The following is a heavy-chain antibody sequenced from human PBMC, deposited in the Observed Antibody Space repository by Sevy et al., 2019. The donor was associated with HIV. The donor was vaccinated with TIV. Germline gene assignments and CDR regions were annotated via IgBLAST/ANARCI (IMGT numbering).Heavy chain of an antibody. CDR1: GFTFSSYG. J-gene: IGHJ4*02. CDR3: AKDRALYGSGSYITVDY. CDR2: ISYDGSNK. D-gene: IGHD3-10*01. Sequence: GGSLRLSCAASGFTFSSYGMHWVRQAPGKGLEWVAVISYDGSNKYYADSVKGRFTISRDNSKNTLYLQMNSLRAEETAVYYCAKDRALYGSGSYITVDYWGQGTLVTVSS. V-gene: IGHV3-30*18.